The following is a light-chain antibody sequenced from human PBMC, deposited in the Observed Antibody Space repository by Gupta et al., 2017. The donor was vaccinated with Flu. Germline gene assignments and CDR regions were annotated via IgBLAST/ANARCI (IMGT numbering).Light chain of an antibody. CDR2: DAS. V-gene: IGKV1-39*01. Sequence: IQMTQSPSSLSASVGDRVTITCRASQYINNFLNWYQQKPGKAPNLLIYDASSGNSGFPSRFSGSGSGSEFTLTINRLHPEEIATYYCQQSYYGTWTFGQGTKV. J-gene: IGKJ1*01. CDR3: QQSYYGTWT. CDR1: QYINNF.